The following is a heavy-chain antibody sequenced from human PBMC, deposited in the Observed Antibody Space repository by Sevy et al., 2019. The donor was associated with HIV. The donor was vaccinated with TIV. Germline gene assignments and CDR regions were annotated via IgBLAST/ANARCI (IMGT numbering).Heavy chain of an antibody. V-gene: IGHV4-39*01. Sequence: SETLSLTCTVSGGSISSSSYYWGWIRQPPGKGLEWIGSINYSGNTYYNPSIKSRVTISVDTSKNQFSLKLSSVTAAATALYYCARHAVYSSSWFGLYWYFDLWGSGTLVTVSS. CDR1: GGSISSSSYY. CDR3: ARHAVYSSSWFGLYWYFDL. J-gene: IGHJ2*01. CDR2: INYSGNT. D-gene: IGHD6-13*01.